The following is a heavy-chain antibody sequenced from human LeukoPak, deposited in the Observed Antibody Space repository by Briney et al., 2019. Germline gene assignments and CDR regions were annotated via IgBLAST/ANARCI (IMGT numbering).Heavy chain of an antibody. D-gene: IGHD3-3*01. CDR1: GFTFSSYA. V-gene: IGHV3-23*01. CDR3: ARHDPNPYYDFWSGPTGY. CDR2: ISGSGGST. Sequence: GGSLRLSCAASGFTFSSYAMSWVRQAPGKGLEWVSAISGSGGSTYYADSVKGRFTISRDNSKNTLYLQMNSLRAVDTAVYYCARHDPNPYYDFWSGPTGYWGQGTLVTVSS. J-gene: IGHJ4*02.